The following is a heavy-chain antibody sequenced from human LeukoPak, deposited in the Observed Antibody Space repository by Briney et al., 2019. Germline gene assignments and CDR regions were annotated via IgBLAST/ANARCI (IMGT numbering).Heavy chain of an antibody. Sequence: GALRLSCVASEFTVSNNYMSWVRQAPGKGLEWVSVIYSGGSTYYADSVKGRFTISRDNSKNTLYLQMNSLRVEDTAVYYCASGLGTFWSGSYYFDYWGQGTLVTVSS. V-gene: IGHV3-53*01. CDR2: IYSGGST. CDR1: EFTVSNNY. D-gene: IGHD3-3*01. J-gene: IGHJ4*02. CDR3: ASGLGTFWSGSYYFDY.